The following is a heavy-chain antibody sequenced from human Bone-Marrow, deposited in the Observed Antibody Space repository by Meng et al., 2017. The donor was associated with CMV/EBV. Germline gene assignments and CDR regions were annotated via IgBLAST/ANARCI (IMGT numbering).Heavy chain of an antibody. CDR3: AGARNDYYYYSGMDV. V-gene: IGHV4-39*07. CDR2: IYYNGRT. J-gene: IGHJ6*02. Sequence: SETLSLTCTVSGGSISSSTSYWGWVRQPPGKGLEWIGTIYYNGRTYYNPSLKSRVIISIDTSKNQFSLKVSFVTAADTAVYYCAGARNDYYYYSGMDVWGQGTTVTGSS. D-gene: IGHD4/OR15-4a*01. CDR1: GGSISSSTSY.